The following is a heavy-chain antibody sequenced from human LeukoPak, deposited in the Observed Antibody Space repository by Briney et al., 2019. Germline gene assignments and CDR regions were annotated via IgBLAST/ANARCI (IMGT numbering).Heavy chain of an antibody. CDR3: ASGDSSGYYLFDY. J-gene: IGHJ4*02. D-gene: IGHD3-22*01. CDR1: GGSISSYY. CDR2: IYYSGST. Sequence: SETLSLTCTVSGGSISSYYWGWIRQPPGKGLEWIGYIYYSGSTNYNPSLKSRVTISVDTSKNQFSLKLSSVTAADTAVYYCASGDSSGYYLFDYWGQGTLVTVSS. V-gene: IGHV4-59*01.